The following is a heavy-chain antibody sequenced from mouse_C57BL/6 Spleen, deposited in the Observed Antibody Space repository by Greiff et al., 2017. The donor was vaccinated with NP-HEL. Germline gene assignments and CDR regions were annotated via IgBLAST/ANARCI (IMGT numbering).Heavy chain of an antibody. Sequence: LVESGAELVRPGTSVKVSCKASGYAFTNYLIEWVKQRPGQGLEWIGVINPGGGGTNYNEKFKGKATLTVDKSSSTAYMQLSSLTSEDSAVYFCAKSNWDVGDYWGQGTTLTVSS. J-gene: IGHJ2*01. CDR3: AKSNWDVGDY. D-gene: IGHD4-1*01. CDR1: GYAFTNYL. CDR2: INPGGGGT. V-gene: IGHV1-54*01.